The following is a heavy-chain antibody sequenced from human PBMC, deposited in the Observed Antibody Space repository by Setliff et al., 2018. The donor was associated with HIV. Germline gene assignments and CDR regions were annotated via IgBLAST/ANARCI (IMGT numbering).Heavy chain of an antibody. CDR2: FDPQDGET. Sequence: ASVKVSCKVYGYTLSELSIHWVRQVPGKRLEWMGYFDPQDGETVYAQKFQGRVTMTRDTSISTAYMELSRLRSDDTAVYYCVRDRTHQNWGSRGYYYMDVWGKGTTVTVSS. CDR3: VRDRTHQNWGSRGYYYMDV. J-gene: IGHJ6*03. V-gene: IGHV1-24*01. D-gene: IGHD7-27*01. CDR1: GYTLSELS.